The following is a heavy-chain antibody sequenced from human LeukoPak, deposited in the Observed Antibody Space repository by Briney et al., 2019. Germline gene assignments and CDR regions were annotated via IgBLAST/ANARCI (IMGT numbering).Heavy chain of an antibody. J-gene: IGHJ3*02. Sequence: GASVKVSCTASGGTFSSYAISWVRQAPGQGLEWMGGIIPIFSTANYAQKFQGRVTITTDESTSTAYMELSSLRSEDTAVYYCARERNTLYYDSEIWDDAFDIWGQGTTVTVSS. D-gene: IGHD3-22*01. CDR2: IIPIFSTA. CDR1: GGTFSSYA. CDR3: ARERNTLYYDSEIWDDAFDI. V-gene: IGHV1-69*05.